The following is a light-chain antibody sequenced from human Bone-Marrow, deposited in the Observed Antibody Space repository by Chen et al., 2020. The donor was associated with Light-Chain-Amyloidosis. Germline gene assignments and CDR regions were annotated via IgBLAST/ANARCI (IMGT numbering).Light chain of an antibody. CDR3: QSAYSSGTYEVI. V-gene: IGLV3-25*03. CDR1: DLPTKY. CDR2: RDT. J-gene: IGLJ2*01. Sequence: SYELTQPPSVSVSPGQTARITCSGDDLPTKYAYWYQQKPGQAPVLVIHRDTARPSGISERFSGSSPGTTATLTISGVQAEDEADYHCQSAYSSGTYEVIFGGGTKLTVL.